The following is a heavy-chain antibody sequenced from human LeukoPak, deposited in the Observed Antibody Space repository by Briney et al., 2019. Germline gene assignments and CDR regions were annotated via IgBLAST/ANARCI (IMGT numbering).Heavy chain of an antibody. CDR3: AKSPQAAMAPYNWFDP. CDR1: GFTFSSYA. J-gene: IGHJ5*02. Sequence: GGSLRLSCAASGFTFSSYAMSWVRQAPGKGLEWVSAISGSGGSTYYADSVKGRFTISRDNSKNTLYLQMNSLRAEDTAVYYCAKSPQAAMAPYNWFDPWGQGTLVTVSS. CDR2: ISGSGGST. D-gene: IGHD5-18*01. V-gene: IGHV3-23*01.